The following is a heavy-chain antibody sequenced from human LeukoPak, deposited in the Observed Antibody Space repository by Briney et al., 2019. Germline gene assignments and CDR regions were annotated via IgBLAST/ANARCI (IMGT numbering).Heavy chain of an antibody. J-gene: IGHJ4*02. V-gene: IGHV4-30-2*01. Sequence: SETPSLTCTVSGGSISSGGYCWSWIRQPPGKGLEWIGYIYHSGSTYYNPSLKSRVTISVDRSKNQFSLKLSSVTAADTAVYYCARKYSSGWFDYWGQGTLVTVSS. CDR1: GGSISSGGYC. CDR3: ARKYSSGWFDY. D-gene: IGHD6-19*01. CDR2: IYHSGST.